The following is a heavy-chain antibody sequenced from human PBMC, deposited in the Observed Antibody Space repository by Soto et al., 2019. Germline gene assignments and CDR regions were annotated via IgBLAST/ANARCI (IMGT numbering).Heavy chain of an antibody. D-gene: IGHD3-9*01. CDR1: GYTFTGYY. Sequence: ASVKVSCKASGYTFTGYYMHWVRQAPGQGLEWMGWINPNSGGTNYAQKFQGWVTMTRDTSISTAYMELSRLRSDDTAVYYCARGHPRAQRYFDPWGQGTLVTVSS. CDR2: INPNSGGT. CDR3: ARGHPRAQRYFDP. J-gene: IGHJ5*02. V-gene: IGHV1-2*04.